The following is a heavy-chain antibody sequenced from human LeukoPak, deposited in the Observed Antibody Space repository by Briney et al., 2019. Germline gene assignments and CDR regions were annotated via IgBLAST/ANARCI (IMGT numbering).Heavy chain of an antibody. J-gene: IGHJ4*02. Sequence: PGGSLRLSCAASGFTLRDFWMHWVRQAPGKGLVWVSRLTSDGSSTSYADSVKGRFTISRDNAKNTVYLQMNSLRAEDTAVYYGVKESCTGACYPYYFDYWGQGTLVTVSS. V-gene: IGHV3-74*01. D-gene: IGHD2-8*02. CDR1: GFTLRDFW. CDR2: LTSDGSST. CDR3: VKESCTGACYPYYFDY.